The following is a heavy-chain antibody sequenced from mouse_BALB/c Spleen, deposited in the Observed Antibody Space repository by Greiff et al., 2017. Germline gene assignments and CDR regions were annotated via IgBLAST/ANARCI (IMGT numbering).Heavy chain of an antibody. J-gene: IGHJ3*01. V-gene: IGHV5-12-1*01. D-gene: IGHD2-4*01. CDR3: ARGGDYGPFAY. CDR1: GFAFSSYD. CDR2: ISSGGGST. Sequence: EVQLVESGGGLVKPGGSLKLSCAASGFAFSSYDMSWVRQTPEKRLEWVAYISSGGGSTYYPDTVKGRFTISRDNAKNTLYLQMSSLKSEDTAMYYCARGGDYGPFAYWGQGTLVTVSA.